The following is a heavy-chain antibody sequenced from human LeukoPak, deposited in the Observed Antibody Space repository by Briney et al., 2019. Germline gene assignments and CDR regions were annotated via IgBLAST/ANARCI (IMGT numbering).Heavy chain of an antibody. J-gene: IGHJ4*02. CDR2: VGSGGTR. V-gene: IGHV3-23*01. Sequence: PGGTLCLTCAASGFNINIYTMSWIRQAHGKGLEWISAVGSGGTRYYADSVKGRFTISRDNSANTVSLQMDSLTADDTAMYYCAKMRGMPREAYHFDLWGQGTLVAVSS. CDR1: GFNINIYT. D-gene: IGHD1-26*01. CDR3: AKMRGMPREAYHFDL.